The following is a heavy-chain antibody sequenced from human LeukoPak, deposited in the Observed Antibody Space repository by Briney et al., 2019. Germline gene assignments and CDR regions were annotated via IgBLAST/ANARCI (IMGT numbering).Heavy chain of an antibody. CDR2: ISYDGSNK. V-gene: IGHV3-30*04. CDR3: ARDRGYSGYDFFDY. CDR1: GFTFSSYA. D-gene: IGHD5-12*01. Sequence: PGGSPRLSCAASGFTFSSYAMHWVRQAPGKGLEWVAVISYDGSNKYYADSVKGRFTISRDNSKNTLYLQMNSLRAEDTAVYYCARDRGYSGYDFFDYWGQGTLVTVSS. J-gene: IGHJ4*02.